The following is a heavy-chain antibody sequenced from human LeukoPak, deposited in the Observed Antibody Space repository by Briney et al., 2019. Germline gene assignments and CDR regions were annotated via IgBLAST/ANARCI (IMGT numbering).Heavy chain of an antibody. CDR3: AKDRGIAAAGTGY. Sequence: GGSLRLSCAASGFTFSSYGMHWVRQAPGKGLEWVAFIRYDGSNKYYADSVRGRFTISRDNSKNTLYLQMNSLRAEDTAVYYCAKDRGIAAAGTGYWGQGTLVTVSS. J-gene: IGHJ4*02. CDR1: GFTFSSYG. D-gene: IGHD6-13*01. V-gene: IGHV3-30*02. CDR2: IRYDGSNK.